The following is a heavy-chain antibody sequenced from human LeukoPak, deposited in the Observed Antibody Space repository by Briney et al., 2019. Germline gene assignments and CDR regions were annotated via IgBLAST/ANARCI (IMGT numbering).Heavy chain of an antibody. Sequence: GGSLRLSCAASGFTFDDYAMHWVRQGPGKGLEWVSGISWNSGSIGYADSVKGRFTISRDNAKNSLYLQMNSLRAEDTAVYYCARLYNWNVLGSSGSYSSDAFDIWGQGTMVTVSS. CDR2: ISWNSGSI. D-gene: IGHD3-10*01. CDR3: ARLYNWNVLGSSGSYSSDAFDI. CDR1: GFTFDDYA. V-gene: IGHV3-9*01. J-gene: IGHJ3*02.